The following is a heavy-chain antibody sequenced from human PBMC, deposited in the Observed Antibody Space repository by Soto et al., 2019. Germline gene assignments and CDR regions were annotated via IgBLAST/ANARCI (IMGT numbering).Heavy chain of an antibody. J-gene: IGHJ4*02. D-gene: IGHD1-26*01. CDR3: ARCGTDSSIGGGTDFDC. V-gene: IGHV3-33*01. CDR2: IWFDGNAK. Sequence: QVQLVESGGGVVQPGRSLRLSCAASGFIFSNYGMHWVRQAPGKGLEWVAVIWFDGNAKYYADSVRGRFTLARDNSKNTLYLQMNSLRAEGTAVYYCARCGTDSSIGGGTDFDCWGQGTLVSVSS. CDR1: GFIFSNYG.